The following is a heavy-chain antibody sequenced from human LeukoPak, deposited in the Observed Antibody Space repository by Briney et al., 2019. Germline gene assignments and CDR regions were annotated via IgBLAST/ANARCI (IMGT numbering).Heavy chain of an antibody. V-gene: IGHV4-61*02. J-gene: IGHJ4*02. CDR1: GGSISSGWYY. CDR3: ARDYHGGNLDY. D-gene: IGHD2-15*01. CDR2: MYTSGGT. Sequence: SETLSLTCTVSGGSISSGWYYWSWIRQPAGKGLEWIGRMYTSGGTNYEPSLKSRVTISVDTSKNQFSLKLSSVTAADTAVYYCARDYHGGNLDYWGQGTLVTVSS.